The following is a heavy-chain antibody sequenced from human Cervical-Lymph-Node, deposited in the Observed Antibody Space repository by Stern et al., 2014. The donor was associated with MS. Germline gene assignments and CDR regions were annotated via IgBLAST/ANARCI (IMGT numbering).Heavy chain of an antibody. CDR3: ARDPSSGWFDY. V-gene: IGHV1-18*01. CDR1: GYTFTNHG. Sequence: QVQLGQSGGEVKKPGASVKVSCKTSGYTFTNHGITWVRQAPGQGLEWMGWISARSGKTFYAQNFQGRVTLTTDTSTSTAYMELRGLTSDDTALYFCARDPSSGWFDYWGQGTLVTVSS. CDR2: ISARSGKT. D-gene: IGHD6-19*01. J-gene: IGHJ4*02.